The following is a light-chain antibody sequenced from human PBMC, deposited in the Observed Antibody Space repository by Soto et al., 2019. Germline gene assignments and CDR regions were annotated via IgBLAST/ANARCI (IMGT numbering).Light chain of an antibody. CDR2: EVS. Sequence: QSVLTQPASVSGSPGQSITISCTGSSSDVANYDYVSWYQHHPGKAPKLMIYEVSNRPSGVSNRFSGSESGNTASLTISGLQAEDEADYYCTSYTSDNTHVFGTGTKVTVL. V-gene: IGLV2-14*01. J-gene: IGLJ1*01. CDR3: TSYTSDNTHV. CDR1: SSDVANYDY.